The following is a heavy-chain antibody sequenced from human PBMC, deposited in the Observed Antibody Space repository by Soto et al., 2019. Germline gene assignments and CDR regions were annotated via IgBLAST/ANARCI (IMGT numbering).Heavy chain of an antibody. CDR2: IKSKTGGGTT. V-gene: IGHV3-15*01. CDR3: TSSITIFGVVIILDSFDI. J-gene: IGHJ3*02. Sequence: GGSLRLSCAASGFTFSNAWMSWVRQAPGKGLEWVGRIKSKTGGGTTDYAAPVKGRVTISIDDSRNTLYLQMNRLKTEDTAVYYCTSSITIFGVVIILDSFDIWGQGTMVTVSS. D-gene: IGHD3-3*01. CDR1: GFTFSNAW.